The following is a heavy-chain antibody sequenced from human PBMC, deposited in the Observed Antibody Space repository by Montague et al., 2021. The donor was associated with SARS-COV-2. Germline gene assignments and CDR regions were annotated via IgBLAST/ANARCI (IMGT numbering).Heavy chain of an antibody. CDR3: AHSPISLVRGIIPNWFDS. V-gene: IGHV2-5*01. D-gene: IGHD3-10*01. Sequence: PALVKPTQTLTLTRTFYGFSLTTSGVSVGWIRQPPGKALEWLALIYWNDDKRYSPSLKSRLTITKDTSKNQVVLIMTNMDPVDTATYYCAHSPISLVRGIIPNWFDSWGQGTLVTVSS. J-gene: IGHJ5*01. CDR2: IYWNDDK. CDR1: GFSLTTSGVS.